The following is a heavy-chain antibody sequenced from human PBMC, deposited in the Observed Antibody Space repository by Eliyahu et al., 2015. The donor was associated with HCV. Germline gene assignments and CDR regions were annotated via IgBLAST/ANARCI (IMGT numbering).Heavy chain of an antibody. CDR3: TTVHDPLGMDDSGYFDY. D-gene: IGHD3-10*01. CDR1: GFTFSNAW. Sequence: EVQLVESGGGLVKPGGSLRLSCAASGFTFSNAWMNWVRQAPGKGLEWVGRIKSKTDGGTTDYAAPVKGRFTISRDDSKNTLYLQMNSLKTEDTAVYYCTTVHDPLGMDDSGYFDYWGQGTLVTVSS. CDR2: IKSKTDGGTT. V-gene: IGHV3-15*07. J-gene: IGHJ4*02.